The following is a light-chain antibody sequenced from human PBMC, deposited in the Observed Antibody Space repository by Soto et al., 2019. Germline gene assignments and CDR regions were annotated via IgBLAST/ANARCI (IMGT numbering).Light chain of an antibody. CDR2: WAS. Sequence: DIVMTQSPDSLAVSLGERATINCKSSQSVLYSSNNKNYLAWYQQRPGQPPKLLIYWASTRESGVPDRFSGSGSGTDFTLNSTSLQAEDVAVYYCQQYESTPPSFGQGTKLEIK. CDR1: QSVLYSSNNKNY. J-gene: IGKJ2*01. V-gene: IGKV4-1*01. CDR3: QQYESTPPS.